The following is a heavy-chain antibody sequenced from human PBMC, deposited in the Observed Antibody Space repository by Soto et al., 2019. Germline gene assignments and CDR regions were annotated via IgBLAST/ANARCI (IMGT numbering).Heavy chain of an antibody. CDR2: IYYSGST. CDR1: GGSISSYY. V-gene: IGHV4-59*01. J-gene: IGHJ4*02. CDR3: ARVYSSGWYDLSIDY. D-gene: IGHD6-19*01. Sequence: PSETLSLTYTVSGGSISSYYWSWIRQPPGKGLEWIGYIYYSGSTNYNPSLKSRVTISVDTSKNQFSLKLSSVTAADTAVYYCARVYSSGWYDLSIDYWGQGTLVTVSS.